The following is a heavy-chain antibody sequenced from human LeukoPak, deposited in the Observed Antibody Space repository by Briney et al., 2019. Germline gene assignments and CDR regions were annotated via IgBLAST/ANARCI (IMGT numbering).Heavy chain of an antibody. Sequence: SVKLFCNASGGTFSSYAISWVRQAPGQGLVWMGGIIPIFGTTNSAQKFQGRVSINTDESKRTAYMELSSLRSEDTAVYYCARGNSGYDTLYLDYWGQGTLVTVSS. CDR1: GGTFSSYA. J-gene: IGHJ4*02. CDR3: ARGNSGYDTLYLDY. D-gene: IGHD5-12*01. V-gene: IGHV1-69*05. CDR2: IIPIFGTT.